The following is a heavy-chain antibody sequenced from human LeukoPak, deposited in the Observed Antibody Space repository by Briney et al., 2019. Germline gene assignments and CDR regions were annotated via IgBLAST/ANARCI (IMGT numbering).Heavy chain of an antibody. CDR1: GFSVSSSF. Sequence: GGSLRLSCAASGFSVSSSFMSWVRQAPGKGLEWVPVIYTIGSTFYADSVKGRFTISRDNSKNTLYLHMNSLRAEDTAVYYCARDRVYLGREDAFDIWGQGTMVTVSS. CDR3: ARDRVYLGREDAFDI. CDR2: IYTIGST. J-gene: IGHJ3*02. D-gene: IGHD7-27*01. V-gene: IGHV3-53*01.